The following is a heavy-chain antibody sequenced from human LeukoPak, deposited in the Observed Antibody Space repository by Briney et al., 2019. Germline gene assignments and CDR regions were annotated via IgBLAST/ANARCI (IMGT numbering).Heavy chain of an antibody. J-gene: IGHJ4*02. D-gene: IGHD3/OR15-3a*01. Sequence: GASVKVSCKASGYIFTGYYMHWVRQAPGQGLEWMGWINPNSGGTNYAHKFQGRVTMTRDTSTSTAYMDLSSLISDDTAVYYCARDREGLAYFDYWGQGTLVTVSS. CDR1: GYIFTGYY. CDR3: ARDREGLAYFDY. V-gene: IGHV1-2*07. CDR2: INPNSGGT.